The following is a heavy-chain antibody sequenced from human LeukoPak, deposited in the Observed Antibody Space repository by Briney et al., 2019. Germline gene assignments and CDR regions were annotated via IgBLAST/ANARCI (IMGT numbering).Heavy chain of an antibody. CDR3: ARHRGGSSPSVFDS. J-gene: IGHJ4*02. V-gene: IGHV4-39*01. CDR2: VYYSGST. Sequence: SETLSLTCTVSGGSVSSSSYYWGWIRQPPGKELEWIGSVYYSGSTYYNPSLKSRVTISVDTSKNQFSLKMSSVTAADTTLFYCARHRGGSSPSVFDSWGQGTLVTVSS. CDR1: GGSVSSSSYY. D-gene: IGHD2-15*01.